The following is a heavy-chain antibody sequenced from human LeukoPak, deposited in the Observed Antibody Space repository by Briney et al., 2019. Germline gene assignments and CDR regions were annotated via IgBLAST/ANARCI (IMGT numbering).Heavy chain of an antibody. CDR3: AKDSRGYFDY. V-gene: IGHV3-23*01. CDR1: GLTFSSYA. Sequence: SGGSLRLSCAASGLTFSSYAMSWVRQAPGKGLEWASAISGSGGSTYYADSVKGRFTISRDNSKNTLYLQMNSLRAEDTAVYYCAKDSRGYFDYWGQGTLVTVSS. CDR2: ISGSGGST. J-gene: IGHJ4*02. D-gene: IGHD3-16*01.